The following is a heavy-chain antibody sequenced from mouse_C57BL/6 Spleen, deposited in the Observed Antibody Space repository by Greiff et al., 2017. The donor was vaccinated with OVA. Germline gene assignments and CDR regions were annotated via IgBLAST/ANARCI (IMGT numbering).Heavy chain of an antibody. CDR2: INPNNGGT. Sequence: EVQLQQSGPELVKPGASVKIPCKASGYTFTDYNMDWVKQSHGKSLEWIGDINPNNGGTIYNQKFKGKATLTVDKSSSTAYMELRSLTSEDTAVYYCARGGYGNPWFAYWGQGTLVTVSA. V-gene: IGHV1-18*01. CDR1: GYTFTDYN. J-gene: IGHJ3*01. D-gene: IGHD2-10*02. CDR3: ARGGYGNPWFAY.